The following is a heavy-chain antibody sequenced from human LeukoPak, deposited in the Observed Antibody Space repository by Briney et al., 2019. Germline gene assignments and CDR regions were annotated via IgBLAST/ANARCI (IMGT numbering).Heavy chain of an antibody. V-gene: IGHV1-2*06. D-gene: IGHD1-26*01. CDR3: ASLYDIVGTTVDY. Sequence: ASVKVSCKTTGYTFTNYYIHWVRQAPGQGLEWMGRIDPNTGGTKSAKNFQGRVTMTRDTSISTAYMALSGLRSDDTAVYYCASLYDIVGTTVDYWGQGALVTVSS. J-gene: IGHJ4*02. CDR1: GYTFTNYY. CDR2: IDPNTGGT.